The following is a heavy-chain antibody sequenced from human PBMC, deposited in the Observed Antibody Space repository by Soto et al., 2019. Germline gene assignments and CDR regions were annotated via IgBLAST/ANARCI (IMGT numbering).Heavy chain of an antibody. V-gene: IGHV1-45*02. J-gene: IGHJ4*02. CDR1: GYTFTYRY. D-gene: IGHD2-15*01. Sequence: QMQLVQSGAEVKKTGSSVKVSCKASGYTFTYRYLHWVRQAPGQALEWKGWITPFNCNTNYEQKFQDRVTITRDRSMSTAYMELSSLRSEDTAMYYCATGSEGGPFDSWGQGTLVTVSS. CDR3: ATGSEGGPFDS. CDR2: ITPFNCNT.